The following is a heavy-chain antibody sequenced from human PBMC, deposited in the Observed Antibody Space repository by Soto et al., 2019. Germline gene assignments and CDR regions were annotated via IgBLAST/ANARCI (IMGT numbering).Heavy chain of an antibody. Sequence: QVQLVQSGAEVKKPGSSVKVSCKASGGTFSRYAISWVRQAPGQGLEWMGGIIPIFGTANYAQKFQGRVTITADESTSTAYMELSSLRAEDTAVYYFARVLDSSGFDDAFDIWGKGTMVTVSS. CDR2: IIPIFGTA. CDR1: GGTFSRYA. CDR3: ARVLDSSGFDDAFDI. J-gene: IGHJ3*02. D-gene: IGHD3-22*01. V-gene: IGHV1-69*01.